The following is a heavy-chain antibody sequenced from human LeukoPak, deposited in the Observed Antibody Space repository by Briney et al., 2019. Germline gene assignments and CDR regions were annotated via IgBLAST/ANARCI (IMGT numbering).Heavy chain of an antibody. CDR2: IIPILRTA. D-gene: IGHD2-2*01. V-gene: IGHV1-69*04. Sequence: WASATVSCKASGDTFTSNAVSWVRQAPGQGLEWMGRIIPILRTAEYAQKFQGRVTMTRNTSISTAYMELSSLRSEDTAVYYCARRTPAVDYMDVWGKGTTVTVSS. CDR3: ARRTPAVDYMDV. J-gene: IGHJ6*03. CDR1: GDTFTSNA.